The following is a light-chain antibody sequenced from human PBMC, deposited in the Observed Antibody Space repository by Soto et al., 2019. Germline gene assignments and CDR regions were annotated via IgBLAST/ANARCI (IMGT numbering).Light chain of an antibody. CDR2: GAS. CDR1: KSVSSSY. Sequence: EIVLTQSPGTLSLSPGERATRSCRASKSVSSSYLAWYQQKPGQAPRLLIYGASSRATGIPDRFSGSGSGTDFTLTISRLEPEDFAVYYCQQYGSSPPITFGQGTRLEIK. V-gene: IGKV3-20*01. J-gene: IGKJ5*01. CDR3: QQYGSSPPIT.